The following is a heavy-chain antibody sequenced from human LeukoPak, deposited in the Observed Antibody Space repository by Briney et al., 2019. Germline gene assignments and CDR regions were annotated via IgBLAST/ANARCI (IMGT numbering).Heavy chain of an antibody. CDR1: GFIFSNFG. D-gene: IGHD3-16*01. CDR2: ISDVVAHT. Sequence: GESLRLSCAASGFIFSNFGMSWLRQAPGKGLEWVSHISDVVAHTWYADSVKGRFIISRDNSNNRVFLQMNSLRPEDTALYYCAKDNYGGVYASWGQGTLVTVSS. CDR3: AKDNYGGVYAS. J-gene: IGHJ5*02. V-gene: IGHV3-23*01.